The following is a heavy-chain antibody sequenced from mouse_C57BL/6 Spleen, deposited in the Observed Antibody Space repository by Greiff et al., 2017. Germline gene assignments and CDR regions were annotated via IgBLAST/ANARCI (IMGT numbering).Heavy chain of an antibody. D-gene: IGHD1-1*01. CDR3: ARLGSGSRNWYFDV. CDR2: IDPSDSYT. J-gene: IGHJ1*03. CDR1: GYTFTSYW. V-gene: IGHV1-69*01. Sequence: QVQLQQPGAELVMPGASVKLSCKASGYTFTSYWMHWVKQRPGQGLEWIGEIDPSDSYTNYNQKFKGKSTLTVDKSSSTAYMQLSSLTSEDSAVDYCARLGSGSRNWYFDVWGTGTTVTVSS.